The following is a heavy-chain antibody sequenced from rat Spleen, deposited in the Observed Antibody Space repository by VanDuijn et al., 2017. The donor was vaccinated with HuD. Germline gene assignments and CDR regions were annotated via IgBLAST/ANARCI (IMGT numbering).Heavy chain of an antibody. CDR1: GFTFSRNA. CDR2: ISYDGSST. Sequence: EVQLVESDGGLVQPGRSLKLSCAASGFTFSRNAMAWVRQAPTKGLEWVATISYDGSSTYYRDSVKGRFTISRDNAKSTLYLQMDSLRSEDTATYYCTTGSSYIPFAYWGQGTLVTVSS. J-gene: IGHJ3*01. D-gene: IGHD1-2*01. CDR3: TTGSSYIPFAY. V-gene: IGHV5-29*01.